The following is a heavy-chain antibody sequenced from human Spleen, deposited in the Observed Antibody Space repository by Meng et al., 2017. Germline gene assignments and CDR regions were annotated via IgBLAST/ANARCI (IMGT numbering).Heavy chain of an antibody. CDR2: ISSGSRYI. CDR3: ASRRIYRTYGYRELEFDY. V-gene: IGHV3-11*06. CDR1: GFTFSDYY. J-gene: IGHJ4*02. Sequence: GESLKISCAASGFTFSDYYMSWIRQAPGKGLEWVSSISSGSRYIYYRDSVKGRFTISRDNAQNSLFLQMNSLRDEDAAVYYCASRRIYRTYGYRELEFDYWGLGTLVTVSS. D-gene: IGHD5-18*01.